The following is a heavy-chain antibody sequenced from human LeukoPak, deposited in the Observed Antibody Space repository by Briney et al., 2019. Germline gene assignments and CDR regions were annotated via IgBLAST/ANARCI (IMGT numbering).Heavy chain of an antibody. J-gene: IGHJ4*02. CDR3: AKDRAYYSDSSGYYLVRAYDY. V-gene: IGHV3-23*01. CDR1: GFTFSTYW. CDR2: ISGSGGST. D-gene: IGHD3-22*01. Sequence: SGGSLRLSCEASGFTFSTYWMTWVRQAPGKGLEWVSGISGSGGSTFYADSVKGRFTISRDNSKNTLYLQMNSLRAEDTAVYYCAKDRAYYSDSSGYYLVRAYDYWGQGTLVTVSS.